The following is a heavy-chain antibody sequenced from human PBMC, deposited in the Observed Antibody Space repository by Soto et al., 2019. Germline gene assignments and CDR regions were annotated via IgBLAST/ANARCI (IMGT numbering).Heavy chain of an antibody. CDR1: GGSFSDNY. D-gene: IGHD3-22*01. V-gene: IGHV4-59*08. Sequence: SETLSLTCDVSGGSFSDNYWTWIRQVPGKGLEWIGYVYYSGSTYYNPSLKSRVIISVDTSKNQFSLKLSSVTAADTAVYYCARGVGYYDSSGYYWPDPWGQGTLVTVSS. J-gene: IGHJ5*02. CDR2: VYYSGST. CDR3: ARGVGYYDSSGYYWPDP.